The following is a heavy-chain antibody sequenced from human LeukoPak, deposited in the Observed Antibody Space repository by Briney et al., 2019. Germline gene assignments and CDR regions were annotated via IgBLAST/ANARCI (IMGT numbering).Heavy chain of an antibody. CDR3: AGLPAAIYFDY. D-gene: IGHD2-2*02. V-gene: IGHV1-69*05. J-gene: IGHJ4*02. CDR1: GGTFSSYA. CDR2: IIPIFGTA. Sequence: SVEVSCKASGGTFSSYAISWVRQAPGQGLEWMGRIIPIFGTANYAQKFQGRVTITTDESTSTAYMELSSLRSEDTAVYYCAGLPAAIYFDYWGQGTLVTVSS.